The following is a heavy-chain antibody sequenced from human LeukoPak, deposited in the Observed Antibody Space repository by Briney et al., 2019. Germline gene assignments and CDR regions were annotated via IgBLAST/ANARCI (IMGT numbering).Heavy chain of an antibody. Sequence: GASVKVSCKASGYTFTSYGISWVRQAPGQGLEWMGWISAYNGNTNYAQKLQGRVTITTDESTSTAYMELSSLRSEDTAVYYCARGDVAYCGGDCPVAIWGQGTMVTVSS. J-gene: IGHJ3*02. CDR3: ARGDVAYCGGDCPVAI. CDR1: GYTFTSYG. V-gene: IGHV1-18*01. D-gene: IGHD2-21*01. CDR2: ISAYNGNT.